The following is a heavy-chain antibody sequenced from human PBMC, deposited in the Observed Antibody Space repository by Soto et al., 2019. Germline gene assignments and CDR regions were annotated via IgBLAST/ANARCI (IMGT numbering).Heavy chain of an antibody. V-gene: IGHV1-69*01. CDR2: IIPIFGTA. CDR1: GGTFSCYA. D-gene: IGHD3-3*01. Sequence: QVQLVQSGAEVKKPGSSVKVSCKASGGTFSCYAISWVRQAPGQGLEWMGGIIPIFGTANYAQKFQGRVTITADESTSTAYMELSSLRSEDTAVYYCARLFYDFWSGYYFGGMDVWGQGTTVTVSS. J-gene: IGHJ6*02. CDR3: ARLFYDFWSGYYFGGMDV.